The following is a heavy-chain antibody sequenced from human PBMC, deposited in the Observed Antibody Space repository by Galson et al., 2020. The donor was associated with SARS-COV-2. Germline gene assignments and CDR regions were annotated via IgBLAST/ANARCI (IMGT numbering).Heavy chain of an antibody. Sequence: GESLKISCAASGFSFSDYAMSWVRQTPGKGLEWVSSVSGTSANIYYADSVKGRITISRDNSKNKLYLQMNSLRVEDTAIYYCVRGLVWVDNWGQGTLVTVSS. J-gene: IGHJ4*02. V-gene: IGHV3-23*01. D-gene: IGHD2-8*01. CDR3: VRGLVWVDN. CDR1: GFSFSDYA. CDR2: VSGTSANI.